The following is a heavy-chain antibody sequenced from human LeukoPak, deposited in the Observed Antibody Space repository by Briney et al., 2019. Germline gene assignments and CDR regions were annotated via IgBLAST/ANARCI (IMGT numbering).Heavy chain of an antibody. Sequence: GGSLRLSCAASEFTLSGFWMSWVRQAPGKGPEWVANIKQDGSAKNYVDSVKGRFTISRDNAKNSLYLQMNSLRAEDTAVYYCAREKTFYNILTGYKRGGYYDYWGQGILVTVSS. CDR3: AREKTFYNILTGYKRGGYYDY. CDR2: IKQDGSAK. J-gene: IGHJ4*02. V-gene: IGHV3-7*01. CDR1: EFTLSGFW. D-gene: IGHD3-9*01.